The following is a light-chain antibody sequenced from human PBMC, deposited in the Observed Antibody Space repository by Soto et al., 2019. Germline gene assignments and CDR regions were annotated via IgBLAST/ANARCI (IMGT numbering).Light chain of an antibody. CDR1: SSKIGAGYD. Sequence: QSVLTQPPSVSGAPGQRVTISCTGSSSKIGAGYDVHWYQQLPGTAPKLLFYGNSNRPSGVPDRFSGSKSGTSASLAITGLQAEDEADYYCQSYDSSLSGSYVFGTGTKVTVL. V-gene: IGLV1-40*01. CDR3: QSYDSSLSGSYV. J-gene: IGLJ1*01. CDR2: GNS.